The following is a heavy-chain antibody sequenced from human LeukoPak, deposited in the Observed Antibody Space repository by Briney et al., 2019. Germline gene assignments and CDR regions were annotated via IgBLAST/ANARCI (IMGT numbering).Heavy chain of an antibody. D-gene: IGHD3-10*01. J-gene: IGHJ6*03. V-gene: IGHV4-59*12. Sequence: SETLSLTCTVSGGSISSYYWSWIRQPPGKGLEWIAYIYYSGSTNYNPSLKSRVTISVDTSKNQFSLKLSSVTAADTAVYYCARDPRWFGAHMDVWGKGTTVTISS. CDR3: ARDPRWFGAHMDV. CDR2: IYYSGST. CDR1: GGSISSYY.